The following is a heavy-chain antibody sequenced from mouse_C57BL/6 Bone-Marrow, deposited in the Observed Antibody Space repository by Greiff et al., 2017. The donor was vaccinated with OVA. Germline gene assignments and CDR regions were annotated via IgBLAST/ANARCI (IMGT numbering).Heavy chain of an antibody. CDR3: ARVGGNYLYYFDY. CDR1: GFTFSSYA. D-gene: IGHD2-1*01. Sequence: EVQGVESGGGLVKPGGSLKLSCAASGFTFSSYAMSWVRQTPEKRLEWVATISDGGSYTYYPDNVKGRFTISRDNAKNNLYLQMSHLKSEDTAMYYCARVGGNYLYYFDYWGQGTTLTVSS. CDR2: ISDGGSYT. V-gene: IGHV5-4*01. J-gene: IGHJ2*01.